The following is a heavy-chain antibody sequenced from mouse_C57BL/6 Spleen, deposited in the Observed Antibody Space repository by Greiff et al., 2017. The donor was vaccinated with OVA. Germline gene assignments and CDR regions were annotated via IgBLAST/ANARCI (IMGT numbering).Heavy chain of an antibody. V-gene: IGHV5-4*01. CDR3: ARDEGNYLAWFAY. CDR1: GFTFSSYA. Sequence: EVKVVESGGGLVKPGGSLKLSCAASGFTFSSYAMSWVRQTPEKRLEWVATISDGGSYTYYPDNVKGRFTISRDNAKNNLYLQMSHLKSEDTAMYYCARDEGNYLAWFAYWGQGTLVTVSA. D-gene: IGHD2-1*01. CDR2: ISDGGSYT. J-gene: IGHJ3*01.